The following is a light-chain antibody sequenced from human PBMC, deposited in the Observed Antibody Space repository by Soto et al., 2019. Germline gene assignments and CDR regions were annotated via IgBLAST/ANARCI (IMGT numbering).Light chain of an antibody. CDR1: SSDVGGYNY. J-gene: IGLJ1*01. V-gene: IGLV2-11*01. CDR3: CSYAGSYTYV. Sequence: QSVLTQPRSVSGSPGQSVTISCTGTSSDVGGYNYVSWYQQHPGRAPKVMIYDVSKRPSGVPDRFSGSKSGNTASLTISGLQAEDEADYYCCSYAGSYTYVFGTGTKVTLL. CDR2: DVS.